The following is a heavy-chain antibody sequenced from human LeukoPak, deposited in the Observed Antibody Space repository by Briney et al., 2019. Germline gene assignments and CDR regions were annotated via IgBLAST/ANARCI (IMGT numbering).Heavy chain of an antibody. CDR1: GFTFSSYA. CDR2: IYSGGST. V-gene: IGHV3-66*01. CDR3: ARDRLRFGDYYFDY. J-gene: IGHJ4*02. D-gene: IGHD4-17*01. Sequence: GGSLRLSCAASGFTFSSYAMSWVRQAPGKGLEWVSVIYSGGSTYYADSVKGRFTISRDNSKNTLYLQMNSLRAEDTAVYYCARDRLRFGDYYFDYWGQGTLVTVST.